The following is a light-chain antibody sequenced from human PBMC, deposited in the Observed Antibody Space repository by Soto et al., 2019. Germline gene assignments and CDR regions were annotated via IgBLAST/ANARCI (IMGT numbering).Light chain of an antibody. CDR2: DAS. J-gene: IGKJ3*01. CDR3: QQRSNWPPT. Sequence: EIVLTQSPATLSLSPGERATLSCRASQSVSRYLAWLQQKPGQTPRLLIQDASNRATGIPARFSGSGSGTAFTLTISSLEPEDFAVYYCQQRSNWPPTFGPGTKVDIK. V-gene: IGKV3-11*01. CDR1: QSVSRY.